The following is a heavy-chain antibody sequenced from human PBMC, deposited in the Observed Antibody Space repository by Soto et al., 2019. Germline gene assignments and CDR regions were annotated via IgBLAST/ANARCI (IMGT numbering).Heavy chain of an antibody. J-gene: IGHJ6*02. V-gene: IGHV1-18*01. CDR1: GYTFSTSG. D-gene: IGHD2-15*01. Sequence: QAQLEQSGAEVKKPGASVKVSCKSSGYTFSTSGISWVRQAPGQGLEWMGWISTYNGDANYAQRLQGRVTMTTDTSTSTTIMELRSLRSDDTAVYYCAREGRGPYYYYGMDGWGQGTRVTVSS. CDR3: AREGRGPYYYYGMDG. CDR2: ISTYNGDA.